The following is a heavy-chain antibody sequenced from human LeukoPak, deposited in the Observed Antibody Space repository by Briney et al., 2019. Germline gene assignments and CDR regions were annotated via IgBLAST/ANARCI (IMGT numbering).Heavy chain of an antibody. CDR2: IIPIFGTA. CDR3: AGRSGSCENYYFDY. J-gene: IGHJ4*02. CDR1: GGTFSSYA. D-gene: IGHD3-10*01. Sequence: GASVKVSCKASGGTFSSYAISWVRQAPGQGLEWMGGIIPIFGTANYAQKFQGRVTITADESTSTAYMELSSLRSEDTAVYYCAGRSGSCENYYFDYWGQGTLVTVSS. V-gene: IGHV1-69*13.